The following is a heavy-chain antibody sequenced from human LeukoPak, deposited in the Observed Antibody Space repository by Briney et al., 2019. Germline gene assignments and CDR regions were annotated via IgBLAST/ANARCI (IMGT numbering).Heavy chain of an antibody. CDR2: IYYSGST. V-gene: IGHV4-39*01. CDR1: GGSISSSSYY. D-gene: IGHD3-22*01. J-gene: IGHJ4*02. CDR3: ASYYYDSGGYYYFDY. Sequence: SETLSLTCTVSGGSISSSSYYWGWIRQPPGKGLEWIGSIYYSGSTYYNPSLKGRVTISVDTSKNQFSLKLSSVTAADTAVYYCASYYYDSGGYYYFDYWGQGTLVTVSS.